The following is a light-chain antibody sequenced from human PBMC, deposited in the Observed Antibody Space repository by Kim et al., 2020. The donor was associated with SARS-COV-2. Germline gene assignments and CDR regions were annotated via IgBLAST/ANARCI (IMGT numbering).Light chain of an antibody. CDR2: RNN. CDR3: AAWDDSLSGWL. Sequence: QSVLTQPPSASGTPGQRVTISCSGSSSNIGSNYVYWYQQLPGTAPKLLIYRNNQRPSGVPDRFSGSKSVTSASLAISGLRSEDEADYYCAAWDDSLSGWLFGGGTQLTVL. CDR1: SSNIGSNY. J-gene: IGLJ7*01. V-gene: IGLV1-47*01.